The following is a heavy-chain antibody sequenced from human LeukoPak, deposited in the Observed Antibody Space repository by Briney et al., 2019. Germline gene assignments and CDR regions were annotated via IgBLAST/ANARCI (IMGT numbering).Heavy chain of an antibody. CDR1: GFTFSSYA. J-gene: IGHJ4*02. CDR2: ISGSGITT. V-gene: IGHV3-23*01. D-gene: IGHD3-9*01. Sequence: QPGGSLRLSCAASGFTFSSYAMSWVRQAPGKGLEWVSVISGSGITTYFAGSVKGRFTISRDNSKNTLYLQMNSLRADDTAVYYCAKDYSGYYDILTGIDYWGQGTLVTVSS. CDR3: AKDYSGYYDILTGIDY.